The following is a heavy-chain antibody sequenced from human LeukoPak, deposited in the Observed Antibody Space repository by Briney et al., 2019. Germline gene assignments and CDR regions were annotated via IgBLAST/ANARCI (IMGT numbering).Heavy chain of an antibody. CDR2: IYYSGST. Sequence: PSETLSLTCTVSGGSICSGDYYWSWIRQPPGKGLEWIGYIYYSGSTYYNPSLKSRVTISVDTSKNQFSLKLSSVTAADTAVYYCARVGYCSGGSCYPEYFQHWGQGTLVTVSS. J-gene: IGHJ1*01. CDR3: ARVGYCSGGSCYPEYFQH. CDR1: GGSICSGDYY. D-gene: IGHD2-15*01. V-gene: IGHV4-30-4*08.